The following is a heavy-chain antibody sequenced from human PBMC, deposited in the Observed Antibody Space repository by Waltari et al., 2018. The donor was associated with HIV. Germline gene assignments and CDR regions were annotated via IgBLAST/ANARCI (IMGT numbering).Heavy chain of an antibody. CDR3: AKGYDSGMDV. D-gene: IGHD2-2*01. CDR2: IQKDGNNI. J-gene: IGHJ6*02. Sequence: QVKLVESGGGVVQLGGSLRLSCAASGFTFRNYLMHWVRQAPGKGLEWVSIIQKDGNNIYYRGSVQGRFTISRDNSKNTLYLQMNSLRDEDTATYYCAKGYDSGMDVWGQGTTVTVSS. CDR1: GFTFRNYL. V-gene: IGHV3-30*02.